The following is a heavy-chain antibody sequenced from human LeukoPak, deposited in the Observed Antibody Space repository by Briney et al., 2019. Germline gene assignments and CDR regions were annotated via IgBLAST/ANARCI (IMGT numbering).Heavy chain of an antibody. CDR3: AKVGWLVRGPPQKEFDY. CDR2: IYENGGTT. V-gene: IGHV3-23*01. J-gene: IGHJ4*02. CDR1: GFTFRSHA. D-gene: IGHD6-19*01. Sequence: PGGSLRLSCVGSGFTFRSHAMSWVRQAPEKGLEFVSGIYENGGTTYYADSVKGRFTISRDNSKNTLYLQMNSLRAEDTAVYYCAKVGWLVRGPPQKEFDYWGQGTLVTVSS.